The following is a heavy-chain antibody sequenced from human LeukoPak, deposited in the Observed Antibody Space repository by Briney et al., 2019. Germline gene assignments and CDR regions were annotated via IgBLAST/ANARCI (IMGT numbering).Heavy chain of an antibody. CDR1: GDYIVPYY. J-gene: IGHJ2*01. CDR3: ARLISGSGGYWYFDP. CDR2: VSTSGSGGST. V-gene: IGHV4-4*07. Sequence: SETLSLTCTVSGDYIVPYYWDWVRQPAGKQLEWIGQVSTSGSGGSTTYSPSLKGRVTISLDKSKNQFSLKLTSVTAADTAVYYCARLISGSGGYWYFDPCGRRTPVTVSS. D-gene: IGHD2-15*01.